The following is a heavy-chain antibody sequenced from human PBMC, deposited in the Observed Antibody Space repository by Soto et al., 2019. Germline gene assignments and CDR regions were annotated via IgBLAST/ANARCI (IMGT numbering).Heavy chain of an antibody. J-gene: IGHJ6*02. CDR1: GFTFSDYY. CDR3: ASHYSSSTEYYYYYGMDV. V-gene: IGHV3-11*06. Sequence: PGGSLRLSCAASGFTFSDYYMSWIRQAPGKGLEWVSYISSSSSYTNYADSVKGRCTVSRDNAKNSLYLQMNSLRAEDTAVYYCASHYSSSTEYYYYYGMDVWGQGTTVTVSS. CDR2: ISSSSSYT. D-gene: IGHD6-6*01.